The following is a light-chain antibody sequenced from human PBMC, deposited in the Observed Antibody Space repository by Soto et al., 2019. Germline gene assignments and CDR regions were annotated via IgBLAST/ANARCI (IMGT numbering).Light chain of an antibody. Sequence: DIQMTQSPSSLSASVGDRVTITCRASQGLSNYLAWYQQNPGKVPKLLIYAASTLQSGIPSRFSGSRSGTDFTLTISGLQTEDVATYYCQKYNSAPRTFGQGTKVEIK. CDR3: QKYNSAPRT. CDR1: QGLSNY. CDR2: AAS. J-gene: IGKJ1*01. V-gene: IGKV1-27*01.